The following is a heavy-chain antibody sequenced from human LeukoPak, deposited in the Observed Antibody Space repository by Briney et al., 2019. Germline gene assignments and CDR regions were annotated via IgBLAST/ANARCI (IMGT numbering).Heavy chain of an antibody. V-gene: IGHV1-3*01. Sequence: GASVNVSCKTSGYTFNRFVIHWVRQAPGQRLEWMGWINAANGNTKYSPKFQVRVTITSDTSASTAYIELNSLTFEDTAIYYCARGHIFLAGYEGLDYWGQGTLVTASS. J-gene: IGHJ4*02. D-gene: IGHD5-12*01. CDR3: ARGHIFLAGYEGLDY. CDR2: INAANGNT. CDR1: GYTFNRFV.